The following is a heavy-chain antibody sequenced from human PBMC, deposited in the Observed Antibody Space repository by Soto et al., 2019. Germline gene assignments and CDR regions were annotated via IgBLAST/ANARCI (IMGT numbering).Heavy chain of an antibody. J-gene: IGHJ2*01. CDR3: AERWGYFDF. CDR2: ITSGGDTI. CDR1: GFTFSDYY. Sequence: QMQLVESGGGLVRPGGSLRLSCAASGFTFSDYYMSWIRQAPGKGLEWISYITSGGDTIYYTDSVKGRFTISRDNAKKSLYLDMKNLRADDSAVYYCAERWGYFDFWGRGTLVTVSS. V-gene: IGHV3-11*01.